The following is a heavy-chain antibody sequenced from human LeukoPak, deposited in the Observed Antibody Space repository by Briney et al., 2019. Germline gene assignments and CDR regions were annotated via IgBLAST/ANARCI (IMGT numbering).Heavy chain of an antibody. D-gene: IGHD4-17*01. V-gene: IGHV3-30-3*01. CDR3: ARRGDPGRFDY. CDR1: GFTLTSYA. CDR2: ISYDGSIK. Sequence: GGSLRLSCAASGFTLTSYAMHWVRQAPGKGLEWVAVISYDGSIKYYADSVKGRFTISRDNSETTLYLQMNSLRAEDTAVYYCARRGDPGRFDYWGQGTLVTVSS. J-gene: IGHJ4*02.